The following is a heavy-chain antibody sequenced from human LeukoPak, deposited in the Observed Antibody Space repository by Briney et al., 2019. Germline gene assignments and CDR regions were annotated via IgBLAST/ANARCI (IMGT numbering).Heavy chain of an antibody. CDR2: INQDGSEK. V-gene: IGHV3-7*01. Sequence: PGGSLRLSCAASGFRFSSYWMSWVRQAPGKGLEWVANINQDGSEKYYVDSVKGRFTISRDNAKNSLYLQMNSLRAEDTAVYYCARDGHPFDLWGQGTLVTVAP. CDR1: GFRFSSYW. J-gene: IGHJ4*02. CDR3: ARDGHPFDL.